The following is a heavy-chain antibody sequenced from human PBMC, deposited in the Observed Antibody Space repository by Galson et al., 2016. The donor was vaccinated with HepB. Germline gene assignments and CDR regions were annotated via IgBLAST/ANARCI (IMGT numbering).Heavy chain of an antibody. CDR2: FYGGGTI. D-gene: IGHD5-18*01. V-gene: IGHV3-53*01. CDR1: GFTVSSNH. Sequence: SLRLSCAASGFTVSSNHMSWVRQAPGKGLEWVSVFYGGGTINYADSVKGRFTVSRGNSENTLFLQMNSLRADDTAVYYCARLRTEYNYAYDYWGQGTLVTDSS. J-gene: IGHJ4*02. CDR3: ARLRTEYNYAYDY.